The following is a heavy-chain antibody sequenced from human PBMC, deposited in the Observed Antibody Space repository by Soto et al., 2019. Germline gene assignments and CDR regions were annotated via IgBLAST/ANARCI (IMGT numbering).Heavy chain of an antibody. V-gene: IGHV3-23*01. CDR3: AKGEVSDSGRY. CDR2: ISGTGGST. CDR1: GFTFSSYA. D-gene: IGHD3-10*01. J-gene: IGHJ4*02. Sequence: EVQLLESGGGLVQPGGSLRLSCAASGFTFSSYAMNWVRQAPGKGLEWVSAISGTGGSTYYADSVKGRFTISRDNSKNTLYLQMNSLRADDTAVYYCAKGEVSDSGRYWGQGTLVTVSS.